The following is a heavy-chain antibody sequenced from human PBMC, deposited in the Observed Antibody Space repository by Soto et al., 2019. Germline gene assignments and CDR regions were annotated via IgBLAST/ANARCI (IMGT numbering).Heavy chain of an antibody. J-gene: IGHJ4*02. D-gene: IGHD4-17*01. CDR3: ARDADYGDRPMTH. Sequence: QVQLVESGGGVVQPGRSLRLSCAASGFTFSSYGMHWVRQAPGKGLEWVAVIWFDGSNKYYADSVKGRFTISRDNSKNTLFLQMNSLRAEDTAVYYCARDADYGDRPMTHWGQGTLLTVSS. CDR1: GFTFSSYG. CDR2: IWFDGSNK. V-gene: IGHV3-33*01.